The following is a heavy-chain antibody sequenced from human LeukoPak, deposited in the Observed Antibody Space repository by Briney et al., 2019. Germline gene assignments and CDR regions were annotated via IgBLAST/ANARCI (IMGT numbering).Heavy chain of an antibody. CDR2: IKQDGGEK. J-gene: IGHJ4*02. Sequence: PGGSLRLSCAASGFTFSSYWMSWVRQAPGKGLEWVDNIKQDGGEKYCVDSVKGRFTISRDNAKTSLYLQMNSLRAEDTAVYYCARAYCSGGSCGYYFDYWGQGTLVTVSS. D-gene: IGHD2-15*01. CDR1: GFTFSSYW. V-gene: IGHV3-7*01. CDR3: ARAYCSGGSCGYYFDY.